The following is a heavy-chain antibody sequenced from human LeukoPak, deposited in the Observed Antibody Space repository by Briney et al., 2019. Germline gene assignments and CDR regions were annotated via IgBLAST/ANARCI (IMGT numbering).Heavy chain of an antibody. CDR2: IYYSGST. J-gene: IGHJ4*02. CDR1: GGSISSYY. V-gene: IGHV4-59*12. Sequence: PSETLSLTCTVSGGSISSYYWSWIRQPPGKGLEWIGYIYYSGSTNYNPSLKSRVTISVDTSKNQFSLKLSSVTAADTAVYYCARGRDTDYWGQGTLVTVSS. D-gene: IGHD5-18*01. CDR3: ARGRDTDY.